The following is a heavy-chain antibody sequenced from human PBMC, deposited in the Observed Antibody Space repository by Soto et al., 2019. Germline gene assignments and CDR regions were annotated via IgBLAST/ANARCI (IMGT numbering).Heavy chain of an antibody. D-gene: IGHD2-2*01. CDR1: GFTFASYT. CDR2: INSGGDTT. J-gene: IGHJ4*02. V-gene: IGHV3-23*01. Sequence: EVQLLESGGGMVQPGESLRLSCAASGFTFASYTMTWVRQAPGKGLEWVSTINSGGDTTYYSDSVKGRFTISRDSPKNSLFLLMTSLRAEDTAVYYCAKSGGPPAYLDVYFDYWGQGTLVTVSS. CDR3: AKSGGPPAYLDVYFDY.